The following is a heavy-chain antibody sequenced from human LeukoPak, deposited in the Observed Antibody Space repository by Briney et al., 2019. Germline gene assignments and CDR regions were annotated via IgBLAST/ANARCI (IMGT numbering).Heavy chain of an antibody. J-gene: IGHJ4*02. Sequence: SQTLSLTCAISGDSVPSNSAAWNWIRQSPSRGLEWLGRTYYRSKWHSYYAPSVKSRITINPDTSKNQFSLQLKSVTPEDTAVYYCARMVGLVSDYWGQGTLVTVSP. V-gene: IGHV6-1*01. CDR2: TYYRSKWHS. D-gene: IGHD3-10*01. CDR3: ARMVGLVSDY. CDR1: GDSVPSNSAA.